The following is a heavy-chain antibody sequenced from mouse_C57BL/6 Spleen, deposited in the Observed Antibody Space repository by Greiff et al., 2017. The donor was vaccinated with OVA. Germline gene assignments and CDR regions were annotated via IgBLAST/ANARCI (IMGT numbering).Heavy chain of an antibody. CDR3: ARTGGLRRRYAMDY. Sequence: QVQLQQPRAELVKPGASVKLSCKASGYTFTSYWMQWVKQRPGQGLEWIGEIDPSDSYTNYNQKFKGKATLTVDTSSSTAYMQLSSLTSEDSAVYYCARTGGLRRRYAMDYWGQGTSVTVSS. J-gene: IGHJ4*01. CDR1: GYTFTSYW. CDR2: IDPSDSYT. D-gene: IGHD2-2*01. V-gene: IGHV1-50*01.